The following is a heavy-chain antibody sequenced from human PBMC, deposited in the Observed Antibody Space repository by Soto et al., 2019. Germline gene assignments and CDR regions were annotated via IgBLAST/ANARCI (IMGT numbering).Heavy chain of an antibody. V-gene: IGHV1-69*13. CDR3: ARDRYSSSWYPLPLGYYYYGMDV. CDR2: IIPIFGTA. CDR1: GGTFSSYA. D-gene: IGHD6-13*01. Sequence: SVKVSCKASGGTFSSYAISWVRQAPGQGLEWMGGIIPIFGTANYAQKFQGRVTITADESTSTAYMELSSLRSEDTAVYYCARDRYSSSWYPLPLGYYYYGMDVWGQGTTVTVSS. J-gene: IGHJ6*02.